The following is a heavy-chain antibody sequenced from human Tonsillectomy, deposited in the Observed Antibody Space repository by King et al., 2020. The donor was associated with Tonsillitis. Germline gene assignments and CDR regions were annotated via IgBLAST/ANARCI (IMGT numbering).Heavy chain of an antibody. CDR1: GFTFSSYS. Sequence: VQLVESGGGLVKPGGSLRLSCAASGFTFSSYSMNWVRQAPGKGLEWVSSISSSSSYIYSADSVKGRFTISRDNAKNSLYLQMNSLRAEDTAVYYCARWGVSYCGGDCYQNEAFDLWGQGTMVTVSS. V-gene: IGHV3-21*01. D-gene: IGHD2-21*02. J-gene: IGHJ3*01. CDR2: ISSSSSYI. CDR3: ARWGVSYCGGDCYQNEAFDL.